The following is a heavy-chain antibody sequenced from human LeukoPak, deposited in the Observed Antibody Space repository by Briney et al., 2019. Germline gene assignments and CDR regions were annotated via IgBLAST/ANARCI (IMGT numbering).Heavy chain of an antibody. Sequence: GGSLRLSCAASGFTFDDCGMSWVRQAPGKGLEWVSGINWNGGSTGYADSVKGRFTISRDNAKNSLYLQMNSLRAEDTALYYCAKDDLGLGWFDPWGQGTLVTVSS. CDR1: GFTFDDCG. V-gene: IGHV3-20*04. D-gene: IGHD2-21*02. J-gene: IGHJ5*02. CDR2: INWNGGST. CDR3: AKDDLGLGWFDP.